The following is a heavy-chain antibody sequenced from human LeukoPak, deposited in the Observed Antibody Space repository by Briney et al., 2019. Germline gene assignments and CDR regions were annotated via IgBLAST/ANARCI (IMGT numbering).Heavy chain of an antibody. V-gene: IGHV3-11*01. CDR1: GFTFSDYY. CDR2: ISSSGSTI. Sequence: GGSLRLSCAASGFTFSDYYMSWIRQAPGKGLEWVSYISSSGSTIYYADSVKGRFTISRDNAKNSLYLQMNSLRAEDTAVYYCASVEMATIDPEYFDYWGQGTLVTVSS. CDR3: ASVEMATIDPEYFDY. D-gene: IGHD5-24*01. J-gene: IGHJ4*02.